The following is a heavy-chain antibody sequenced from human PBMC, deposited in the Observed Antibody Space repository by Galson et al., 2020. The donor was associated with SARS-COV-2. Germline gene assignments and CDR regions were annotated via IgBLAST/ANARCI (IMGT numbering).Heavy chain of an antibody. CDR1: GYTLTELS. CDR2: FDPEDGET. D-gene: IGHD3-10*01. CDR3: ATQPVLYYGSGSYPGWFDP. Sequence: ASVKVSCKVSGYTLTELSMHWVRQAPGKGLEWMGGFDPEDGETIYAQKFQGRVTMTEDTSTDTAYMELSSLRSEDTAVYYCATQPVLYYGSGSYPGWFDPWGQGTLVTVSS. J-gene: IGHJ5*02. V-gene: IGHV1-24*01.